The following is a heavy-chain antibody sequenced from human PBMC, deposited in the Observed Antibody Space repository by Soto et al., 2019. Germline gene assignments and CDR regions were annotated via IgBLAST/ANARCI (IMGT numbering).Heavy chain of an antibody. CDR1: GFTFSSYA. D-gene: IGHD3-22*01. J-gene: IGHJ4*02. V-gene: IGHV3-23*01. CDR2: ISGSGGST. CDR3: AKDGGRRQSYYYDSSPTFDY. Sequence: PGGSLRLSCAASGFTFSSYAMSWVRQAPGKGLEWVSAISGSGGSTYYADSVKGRFTISRDNSKNTLYLQMNSLRAEDTAVYYCAKDGGRRQSYYYDSSPTFDYWGQGTLVTVSS.